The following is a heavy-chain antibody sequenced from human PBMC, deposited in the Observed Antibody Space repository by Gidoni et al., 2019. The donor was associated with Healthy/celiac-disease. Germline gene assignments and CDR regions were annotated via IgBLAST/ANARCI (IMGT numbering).Heavy chain of an antibody. D-gene: IGHD6-6*01. V-gene: IGHV3-21*01. J-gene: IGHJ6*02. Sequence: EVQLVESGGGLVKPGGSLRLSCAASGFTFSSYSMNWVRQAPGKGLDWVSSISSSSSYIYYADSVKGRFTISRDNAKNSLYLQMNSLRAEDTAVYYCARDSSSPGLYYYGMDVWGQGTTVTVSS. CDR2: ISSSSSYI. CDR1: GFTFSSYS. CDR3: ARDSSSPGLYYYGMDV.